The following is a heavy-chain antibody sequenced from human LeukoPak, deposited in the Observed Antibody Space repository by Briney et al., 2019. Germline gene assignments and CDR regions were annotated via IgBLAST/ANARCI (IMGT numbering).Heavy chain of an antibody. CDR1: GFTFDDYT. CDR3: AKDSSSSGWSNDAFDI. J-gene: IGHJ3*02. CDR2: ISWDGGST. D-gene: IGHD6-19*01. Sequence: PGGSLRLSCAASGFTFDDYTMHWVRHAPGKGLEWVSLISWDGGSTYYADSVKGRFTISRDNSKNSLYLQMNSLRTEDTALYYCAKDSSSSGWSNDAFDIWGQGTMVTVSS. V-gene: IGHV3-43*01.